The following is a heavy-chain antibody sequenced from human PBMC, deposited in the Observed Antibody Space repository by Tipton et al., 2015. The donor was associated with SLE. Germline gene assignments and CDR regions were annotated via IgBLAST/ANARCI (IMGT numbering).Heavy chain of an antibody. V-gene: IGHV1-18*01. CDR2: ISAYNGNT. J-gene: IGHJ4*02. CDR1: GFTFTSYG. CDR3: AIAVAGTLFFDY. Sequence: QSGAEVKKRGASVKVSCKASGFTFTSYGISWVRQAPGQGLEWMGWISAYNGNTDYAQKLQGRVTMTTDTSTSTAYMELRSLRSEDTAVYYCAIAVAGTLFFDYWGQGALVTVSS. D-gene: IGHD6-19*01.